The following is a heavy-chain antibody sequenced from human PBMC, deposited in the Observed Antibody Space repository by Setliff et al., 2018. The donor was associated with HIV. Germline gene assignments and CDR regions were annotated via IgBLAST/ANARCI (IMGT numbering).Heavy chain of an antibody. CDR1: GGSISSGSYY. CDR2: IYTSGST. Sequence: SETLSLTCTVSGGSISSGSYYWSWIRQPAGKGLEWIGRIYTSGSTNYNPSLKSRVTISVDTSKNQFSLNLSSVTAADTAVYYCARAISSSYDSTWHVYYFDYWGQGTLVTVSS. D-gene: IGHD6-13*01. CDR3: ARAISSSYDSTWHVYYFDY. J-gene: IGHJ4*02. V-gene: IGHV4-61*02.